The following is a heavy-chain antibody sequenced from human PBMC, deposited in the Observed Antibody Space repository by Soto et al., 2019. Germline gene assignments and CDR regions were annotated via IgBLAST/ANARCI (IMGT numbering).Heavy chain of an antibody. J-gene: IGHJ4*02. CDR1: GYSISSGYY. Sequence: KTSETLSLTCAVSGYSISSGYYWGWIRQPPGKGLEWIGSIYHSGSTYYNPSLKSRVTISVDTSKNQFSLKLSSVTAADTAVYYCARSSSFDYWGQGTLVTVSS. CDR3: ARSSSFDY. D-gene: IGHD6-6*01. CDR2: IYHSGST. V-gene: IGHV4-38-2*01.